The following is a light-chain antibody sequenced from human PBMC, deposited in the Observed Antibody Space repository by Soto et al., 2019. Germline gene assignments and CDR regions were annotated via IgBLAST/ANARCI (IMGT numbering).Light chain of an antibody. Sequence: EIVLTQSPATLSLSPGERATLSCRASQSVGSLLAWYQQKPGQAPSLLIYDASNRATGIPARFSGSGSGTDFTLTISSLEPEDYAVYYCQQRSNWPLTFVQGTRLEIK. V-gene: IGKV3-11*01. J-gene: IGKJ5*01. CDR1: QSVGSL. CDR2: DAS. CDR3: QQRSNWPLT.